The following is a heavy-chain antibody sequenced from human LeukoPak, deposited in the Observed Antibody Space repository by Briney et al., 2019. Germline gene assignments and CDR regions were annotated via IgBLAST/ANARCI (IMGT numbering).Heavy chain of an antibody. Sequence: PGRSLRLSCAASGFTFDDYAMHWVRQAPGKGLEWVSGISWNSGSIGYADSVKGRFTISRDNAKNSLYLQMNSLRAEDTALYYCATVNTVDYWGQGTLVIVSS. CDR1: GFTFDDYA. V-gene: IGHV3-9*01. CDR2: ISWNSGSI. J-gene: IGHJ4*02. D-gene: IGHD4-17*01. CDR3: ATVNTVDY.